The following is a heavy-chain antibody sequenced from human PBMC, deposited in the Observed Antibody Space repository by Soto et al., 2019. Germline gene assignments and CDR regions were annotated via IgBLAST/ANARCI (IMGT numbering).Heavy chain of an antibody. CDR2: ISSSSSYI. CDR1: GFTFSTYS. CDR3: ARYDSSGYYWPYYYYGMDV. J-gene: IGHJ6*02. V-gene: IGHV3-21*01. D-gene: IGHD3-22*01. Sequence: GGSLRVSCAAAGFTFSTYSRNWVRQAPGKGLEWVSSISSSSSYIYYADSVKGRFTISRDNAKNSLYLQMNSLRAEDTAVYYCARYDSSGYYWPYYYYGMDVWGQGTTVTVSS.